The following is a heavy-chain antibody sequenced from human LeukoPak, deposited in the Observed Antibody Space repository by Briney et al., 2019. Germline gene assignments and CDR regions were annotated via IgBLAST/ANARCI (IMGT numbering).Heavy chain of an antibody. CDR1: GFTFSSYW. CDR3: ARFGPSGYSFDY. V-gene: IGHV3-74*01. J-gene: IGHJ4*02. Sequence: GGSLRLSCAASGFTFSSYWMHWVRQAPGKGLVWVPRVNTDGSSTSYADSVKGRFTISRDNAQNTLYLQMNSLRAEDTAVYYCARFGPSGYSFDYWGQGTLVTVSS. D-gene: IGHD3-3*01. CDR2: VNTDGSST.